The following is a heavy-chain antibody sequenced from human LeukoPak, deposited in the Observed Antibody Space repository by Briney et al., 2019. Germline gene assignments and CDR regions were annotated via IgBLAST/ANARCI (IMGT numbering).Heavy chain of an antibody. V-gene: IGHV3-23*01. CDR2: ISGSGGST. J-gene: IGHJ4*02. CDR1: GFTFSSYA. CDR3: AKDFRLAVAGSFDY. D-gene: IGHD6-19*01. Sequence: GGSLRLSCAASGFTFSSYAMSWVRQAPGKGLEWVSAISGSGGSTYYAGSVKGRFTISRDNSKNTLYLQMNSLRAEDTAVYYCAKDFRLAVAGSFDYWGQGTLVTVSS.